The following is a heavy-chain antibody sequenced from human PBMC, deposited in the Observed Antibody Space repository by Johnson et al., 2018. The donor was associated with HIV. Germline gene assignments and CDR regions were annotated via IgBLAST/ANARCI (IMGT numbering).Heavy chain of an antibody. J-gene: IGHJ3*01. CDR2: IKQDGSER. D-gene: IGHD3-22*01. CDR3: ARDSSGYYYIPDAFDF. V-gene: IGHV3-7*03. Sequence: VQLVESGGGVVQPGRSLRLSCAASGFTFSDHAMHWVRQAPGKWLEWVANIKQDGSERYFVDSVKGRFTISRDNARNSLYLQMNTLRAEDTAVYFCARDSSGYYYIPDAFDFWGQGTMVTVSS. CDR1: GFTFSDHA.